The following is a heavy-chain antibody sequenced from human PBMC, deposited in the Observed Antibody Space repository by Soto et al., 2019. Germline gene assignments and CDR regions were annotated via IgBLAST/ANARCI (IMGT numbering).Heavy chain of an antibody. D-gene: IGHD3-22*01. CDR2: ISGSGGST. CDR1: GFTFSSYA. J-gene: IGHJ4*02. CDR3: AKDDLYDSSGYIDY. V-gene: IGHV3-23*01. Sequence: EVQLLESGGGLVQPGGSLRLSCAASGFTFSSYAMSWVRQAPGKGLEWVSAISGSGGSTYYADSVKGRFTISRDNSNYTLYLQMNSLRAEDTAVYYCAKDDLYDSSGYIDYWGQGTLVTVSS.